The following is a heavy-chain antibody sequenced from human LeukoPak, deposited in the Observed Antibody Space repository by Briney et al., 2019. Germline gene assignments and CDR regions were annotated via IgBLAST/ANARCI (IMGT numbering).Heavy chain of an antibody. CDR3: ARRSDDYDSSAYYH. D-gene: IGHD3-22*01. Sequence: WASVKVSCKASGYTFTGYYMHWVRQAPGQGLEWMGWINPNSGGTNYAQKFQGGVTMTRDTSISTAYMELSRLRSDDTAVYYCARRSDDYDSSAYYHWGQGTLVTVSS. CDR2: INPNSGGT. J-gene: IGHJ4*02. V-gene: IGHV1-2*02. CDR1: GYTFTGYY.